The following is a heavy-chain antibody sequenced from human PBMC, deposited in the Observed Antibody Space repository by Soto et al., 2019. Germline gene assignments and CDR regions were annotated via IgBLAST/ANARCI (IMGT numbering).Heavy chain of an antibody. CDR3: ARWGGGDDYYYYGMDV. J-gene: IGHJ6*02. CDR2: IYYSGST. CDR1: GGSISSYY. D-gene: IGHD2-21*02. Sequence: QVQLQESGPGLVKPSETLSLTCTVSGGSISSYYWSWIRQPPGKGLEWIGYIYYSGSTNYNPSLKSRVTISVDTSKNQFSLKLSSVTAADTAVYYCARWGGGDDYYYYGMDVWGQGTTVTVSS. V-gene: IGHV4-59*01.